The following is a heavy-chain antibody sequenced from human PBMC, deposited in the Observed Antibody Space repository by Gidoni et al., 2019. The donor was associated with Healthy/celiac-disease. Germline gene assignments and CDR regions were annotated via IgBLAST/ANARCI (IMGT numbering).Heavy chain of an antibody. CDR3: ARAAGYDILTGDFDY. CDR2: INPSGGST. D-gene: IGHD3-9*01. Sequence: QVQLVQSGAEVKKPGASVKVSCKASGYTFTSYYMHWERQAPGQGLEWMGIINPSGGSTSYAQKFQGRVTMTRDTSTSTVYMELSSLRSEDTAVYYCARAAGYDILTGDFDYWGQGTLVTVSS. CDR1: GYTFTSYY. V-gene: IGHV1-46*01. J-gene: IGHJ4*02.